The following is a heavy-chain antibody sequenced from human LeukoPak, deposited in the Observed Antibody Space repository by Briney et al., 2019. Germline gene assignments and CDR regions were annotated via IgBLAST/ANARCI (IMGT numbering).Heavy chain of an antibody. D-gene: IGHD3-3*01. CDR3: ARGVEWLSN. CDR1: GGAFSGYY. CDR2: INHSGST. V-gene: IGHV4-34*01. J-gene: IGHJ4*02. Sequence: SETLSLTCAVYGGAFSGYYWSWIRQPPGKGLEWIGEINHSGSTNYNPSLKSRVTISVDTSKNQFSLKLSSVTAADTAVYYCARGVEWLSNWGQGTLVTVSS.